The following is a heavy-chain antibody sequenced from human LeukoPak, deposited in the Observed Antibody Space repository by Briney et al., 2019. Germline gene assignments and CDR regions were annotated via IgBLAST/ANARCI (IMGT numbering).Heavy chain of an antibody. CDR3: ARREVRGKVRDY. D-gene: IGHD3-10*01. Sequence: PSETLSLTCAIYGGSFSGYYWSWIRQPPGKGLEWIGEINHSGITNYNPSLKSRVTISVDTSKNQFSLKLSSVTAADTAVYYCARREVRGKVRDYWGQGTLVTVSS. V-gene: IGHV4-34*01. CDR2: INHSGIT. J-gene: IGHJ4*02. CDR1: GGSFSGYY.